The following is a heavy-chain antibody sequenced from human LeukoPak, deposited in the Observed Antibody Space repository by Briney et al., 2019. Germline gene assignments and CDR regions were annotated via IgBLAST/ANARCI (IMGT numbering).Heavy chain of an antibody. D-gene: IGHD3-22*01. CDR2: IKSDGSST. V-gene: IGHV3-74*01. CDR1: GFTFSSHW. CDR3: ARALYYDISGSSNYGMDV. Sequence: PGGSLRLSCAASGFTFSSHWMHWVPQAPGKGLVWVSRIKSDGSSTSYADSVKGRFTMSRDNAKSTLYLQMNSLRAEDTAVYYCARALYYDISGSSNYGMDVWGQGTTVTVSS. J-gene: IGHJ6*02.